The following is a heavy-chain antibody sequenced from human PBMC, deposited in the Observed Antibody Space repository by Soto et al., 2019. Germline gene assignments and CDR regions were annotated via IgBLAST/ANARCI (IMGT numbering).Heavy chain of an antibody. CDR3: ARGGRWTTYYYDSSGYPLIDY. V-gene: IGHV1-2*02. Sequence: SVKVSCKASGYTFTGYYMHWVRQAPGQGLEWMGWINPNSGGTNYAQKFQGRVTMTRDTSISTAYMELSRLRSDDTAVYYCARGGRWTTYYYDSSGYPLIDYWGQGTLVTVSS. D-gene: IGHD3-22*01. CDR1: GYTFTGYY. J-gene: IGHJ4*02. CDR2: INPNSGGT.